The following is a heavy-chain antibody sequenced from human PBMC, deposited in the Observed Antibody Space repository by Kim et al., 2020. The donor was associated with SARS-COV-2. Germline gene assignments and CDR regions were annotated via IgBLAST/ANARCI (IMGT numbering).Heavy chain of an antibody. CDR1: GYTFTGYY. V-gene: IGHV1-2*06. J-gene: IGHJ4*02. CDR3: ARDSLVLRGYIWV. Sequence: ASVKVSCKASGYTFTGYYMHWVRQAPGQGLEWMGRINPNSGGTNYAQKFQGRVTMTRDTSISTAYMELSRLRSDDTAVYYCARDSLVLRGYIWVWGQGTLVTVSS. CDR2: INPNSGGT. D-gene: IGHD5-18*01.